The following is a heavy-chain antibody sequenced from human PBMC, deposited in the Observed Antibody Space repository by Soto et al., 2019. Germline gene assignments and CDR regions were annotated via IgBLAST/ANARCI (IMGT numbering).Heavy chain of an antibody. V-gene: IGHV3-30*03. CDR3: AGEMNYFGSGSLPEY. J-gene: IGHJ4*02. Sequence: PGGSLRLSCAASGFSFSSYIMHWVRQAPGKGLEWVALIFPNGRSIFYTDSVKGRFTISRDNSNNMLYLQMNSLKPEDTAVYYCAGEMNYFGSGSLPEYWGQGMLVTVSS. CDR2: IFPNGRSI. D-gene: IGHD3-10*01. CDR1: GFSFSSYI.